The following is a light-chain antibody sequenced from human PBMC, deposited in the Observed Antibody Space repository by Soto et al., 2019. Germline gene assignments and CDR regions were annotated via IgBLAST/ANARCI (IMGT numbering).Light chain of an antibody. CDR1: SSDIGGYNY. Sequence: QSALTQPPSASGSPGQSVTISCTGTSSDIGGYNYVSWYQQHPGKAPKLMIYEVSRRPSGVPDRFSGSTSGNTASLTVSGLQAEDEADYYCSSYARRNTDVVFGGGTKLTVL. CDR2: EVS. J-gene: IGLJ2*01. V-gene: IGLV2-8*01. CDR3: SSYARRNTDVV.